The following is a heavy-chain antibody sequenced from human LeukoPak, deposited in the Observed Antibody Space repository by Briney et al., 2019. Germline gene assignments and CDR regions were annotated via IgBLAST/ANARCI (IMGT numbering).Heavy chain of an antibody. CDR1: GFTFTTYS. Sequence: PGGSLRLSCEASGFTFTTYSMTWVRQAPGKGLEWVSIISSGSSAIFSADALKGRFTISRDDAKNLLYLDMNSLRAEDTAVYYCARGGYYNILTGFHNKLLAFDSWGQGTLVTVSS. CDR2: ISSGSSAI. V-gene: IGHV3-21*01. D-gene: IGHD3-9*01. J-gene: IGHJ4*02. CDR3: ARGGYYNILTGFHNKLLAFDS.